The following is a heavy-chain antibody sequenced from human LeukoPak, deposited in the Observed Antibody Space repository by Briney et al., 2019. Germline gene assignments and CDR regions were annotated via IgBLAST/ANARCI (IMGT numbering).Heavy chain of an antibody. V-gene: IGHV4-39*01. CDR2: IYYSGST. J-gene: IGHJ5*02. CDR3: ATPGVVTGRFDP. CDR1: GGSISSSSYY. D-gene: IGHD2-21*02. Sequence: SETLSLTCTVSGGSISSSSYYWGWIRQPPGKGLEWIGTIYYSGSTYYNPSLKSRVTISVDTSKNQFSLKLSSVTAADTAVYYCATPGVVTGRFDPWGQGTLVTVSS.